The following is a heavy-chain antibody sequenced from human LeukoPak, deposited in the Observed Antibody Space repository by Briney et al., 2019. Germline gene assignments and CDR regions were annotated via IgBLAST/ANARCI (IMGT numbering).Heavy chain of an antibody. CDR2: IYYSGST. V-gene: IGHV4-59*01. D-gene: IGHD2-2*01. CDR1: GGSISSYY. CDR3: ARDRVVPHNNANYYYYYGMDV. Sequence: SETLSLTCTVSGGSISSYYWSWIRQPPGKGLEWIGYIYYSGSTNYNPSLKSRVTISVDTSKNQFSLKLSSVTAADTAVYYCARDRVVPHNNANYYYYYGMDVCGQGTTVTVSS. J-gene: IGHJ6*02.